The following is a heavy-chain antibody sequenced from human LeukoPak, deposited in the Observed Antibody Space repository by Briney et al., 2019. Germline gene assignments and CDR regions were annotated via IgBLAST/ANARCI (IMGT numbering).Heavy chain of an antibody. J-gene: IGHJ4*02. D-gene: IGHD4-17*01. Sequence: GGSLRLSCAASVFTFSSYAMSWLRQAPGKGLDGVSAMSGSGGSTYYADSVKGRFTISRDNSKNTLYLQMNSLRAEDTAVYYSAKDYKTTVTPNDYWGQGTLVTVSS. V-gene: IGHV3-23*01. CDR1: VFTFSSYA. CDR2: MSGSGGST. CDR3: AKDYKTTVTPNDY.